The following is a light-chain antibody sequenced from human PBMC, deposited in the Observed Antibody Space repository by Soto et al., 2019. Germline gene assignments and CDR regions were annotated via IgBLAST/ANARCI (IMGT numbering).Light chain of an antibody. J-gene: IGKJ1*01. V-gene: IGKV3-20*01. CDR3: QQYGSSGT. CDR2: GAS. CDR1: QSVSNNY. Sequence: VMTQSPGTLSVSPGERATLSCRASQSVSNNYLAWYQQKPGQAPRLLIYGASNRATGIPDRFSGSGSGTDFTLTISRLEPEDFAVYYCQQYGSSGTFGQGTKVDIK.